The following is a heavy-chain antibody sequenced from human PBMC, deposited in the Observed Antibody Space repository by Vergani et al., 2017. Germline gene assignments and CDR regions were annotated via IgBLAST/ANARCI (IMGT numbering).Heavy chain of an antibody. CDR2: ISGSGGNT. D-gene: IGHD2-21*01. J-gene: IGHJ6*02. CDR3: AKARDPNCKGGNCYSYYYGFDL. CDR1: GFTFSSYA. V-gene: IGHV3-23*01. Sequence: EVQLLESGGNLIQPGGSLRLSCGASGFTFSSYAMTWVRLAPGKGLQWVSAISGSGGNTFYTDSVKGPFTISRYNSTDTLYLQMNSLRVEDTAIYYCAKARDPNCKGGNCYSYYYGFDLWGQGTTVTVSS.